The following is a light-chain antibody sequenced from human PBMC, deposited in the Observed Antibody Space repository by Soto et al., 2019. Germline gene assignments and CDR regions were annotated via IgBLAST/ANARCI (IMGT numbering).Light chain of an antibody. CDR2: AAS. CDR1: EDISSY. Sequence: IQLTQSPSSLSASVGDRVTFTCRASEDISSYLVWYQQKPGAAPKLLIYAASAFRSAVPSRVSASGSGTGFTLTISRLHPEHFAVYFCQQFKNYPITFGQGTRLQIK. J-gene: IGKJ5*01. V-gene: IGKV1-9*01. CDR3: QQFKNYPIT.